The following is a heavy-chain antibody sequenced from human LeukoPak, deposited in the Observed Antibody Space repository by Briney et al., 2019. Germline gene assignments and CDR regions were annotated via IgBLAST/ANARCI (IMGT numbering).Heavy chain of an antibody. CDR1: GFTFSSYS. V-gene: IGHV3-48*04. D-gene: IGHD4-17*01. Sequence: TGGSLRLSCAASGFTFSSYSMNWVRQAPGKGLEWVSYISSSSSTIYYADSVKGRFTISRDNAKNSLYLQMNSLRAEDTAVYYCARSRSDYGDYYFDYWGQGTLVTVSS. J-gene: IGHJ4*02. CDR2: ISSSSSTI. CDR3: ARSRSDYGDYYFDY.